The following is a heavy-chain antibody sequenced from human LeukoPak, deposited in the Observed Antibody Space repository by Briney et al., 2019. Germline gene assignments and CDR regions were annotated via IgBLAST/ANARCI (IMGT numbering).Heavy chain of an antibody. CDR1: GFTFSSYW. J-gene: IGHJ6*02. CDR3: AREMYCSDYYYYYGMDV. D-gene: IGHD3-10*01. V-gene: IGHV3-7*01. Sequence: PGGSLRLSCAASGFTFSSYWMSWVRQAPGKGLEWVANIKQDGSEKYYVDSVKGRFTISRDNAKNSLYLQMNSLRAEDTAVYYCAREMYCSDYYYYYGMDVWGQGTTVTVSS. CDR2: IKQDGSEK.